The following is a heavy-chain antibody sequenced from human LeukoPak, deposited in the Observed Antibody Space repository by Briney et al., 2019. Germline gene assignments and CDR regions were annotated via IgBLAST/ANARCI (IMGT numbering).Heavy chain of an antibody. Sequence: LGESLKISCKGSGYSFTSYWIGWVRQMPGKGLEWMGIIYPGDSDTRYSPSFQGQVTISADKSIRTAYLQWSSLKASDTAMYYCARWSGLYGDYDLAPPFDYWGQGTLVTVSS. V-gene: IGHV5-51*01. CDR2: IYPGDSDT. D-gene: IGHD4-17*01. J-gene: IGHJ4*02. CDR1: GYSFTSYW. CDR3: ARWSGLYGDYDLAPPFDY.